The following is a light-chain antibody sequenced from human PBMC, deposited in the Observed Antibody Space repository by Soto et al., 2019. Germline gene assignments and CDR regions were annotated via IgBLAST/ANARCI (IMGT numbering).Light chain of an antibody. CDR1: SSDVGSYNL. V-gene: IGLV2-23*02. CDR3: CSYAGSSTLI. J-gene: IGLJ1*01. Sequence: QSALAQPVSVSGSPRQSITISCTGTSSDVGSYNLVSWYQQHPGKAPKLMIYEVSKRPSGVSNRFSGSKSGNTASLTISGLQAEDEADYYCCSYAGSSTLIFGTGTKVTVL. CDR2: EVS.